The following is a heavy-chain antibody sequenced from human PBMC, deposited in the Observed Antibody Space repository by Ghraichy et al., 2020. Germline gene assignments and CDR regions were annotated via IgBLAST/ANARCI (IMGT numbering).Heavy chain of an antibody. CDR3: ATFLDPVQYYYYGMDV. CDR2: ISSSSSTI. CDR1: GFTFSSYS. D-gene: IGHD3/OR15-3a*01. J-gene: IGHJ6*02. V-gene: IGHV3-48*02. Sequence: GGSRRLSCAASGFTFSSYSMNWVRQAPGKGLEWVSYISSSSSTIYYADSVKGRFTISRDNAKNSLYLQMNSLRDEDTAVYYCATFLDPVQYYYYGMDVWGQGTTVTVSS.